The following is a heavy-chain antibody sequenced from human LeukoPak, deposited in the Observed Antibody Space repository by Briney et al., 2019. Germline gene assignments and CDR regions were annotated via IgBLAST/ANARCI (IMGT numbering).Heavy chain of an antibody. J-gene: IGHJ4*02. D-gene: IGHD2-21*02. V-gene: IGHV3-23*01. CDR3: VGGDLYYFDY. CDR1: GFTFGDHA. CDR2: ISGSGGST. Sequence: GGSLRLSCTASGFTFGDHAMSWVRQAPGKGLEWVSAISGSGGSTYYADSVKGRFTISRDNSKNTLYLQMNSLRAEDTAVYYCVGGDLYYFDYWGQGTLVTVSS.